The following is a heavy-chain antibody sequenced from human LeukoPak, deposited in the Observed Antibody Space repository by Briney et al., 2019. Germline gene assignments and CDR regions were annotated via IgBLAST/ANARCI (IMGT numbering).Heavy chain of an antibody. CDR3: AKGGRGSYFDY. Sequence: PGGSLRLSCAASGNYWMHWVRQVPGKGLVWVSHINSDGSWTSYADSVKGRFTISKDNAKNTVYLQMNSLRAEDTAVYYCAKGGRGSYFDYWGQGTLVTVSS. V-gene: IGHV3-74*01. D-gene: IGHD1-26*01. J-gene: IGHJ4*02. CDR2: INSDGSWT. CDR1: GNYW.